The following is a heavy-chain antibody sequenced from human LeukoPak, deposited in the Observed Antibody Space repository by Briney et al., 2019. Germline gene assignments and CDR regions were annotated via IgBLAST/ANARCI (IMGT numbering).Heavy chain of an antibody. D-gene: IGHD1-14*01. CDR1: GYSFTTNW. Sequence: GESLKISCKGSGYSFTTNWIGWVRQMPGKGLEWMGIIYPSDSDTRYSPSFQGQVTISADKSISIAYLQWSSLKASDTAMYYCARRPGAYMDVWGTGTTVTVSS. V-gene: IGHV5-51*01. CDR3: ARRPGAYMDV. J-gene: IGHJ6*03. CDR2: IYPSDSDT.